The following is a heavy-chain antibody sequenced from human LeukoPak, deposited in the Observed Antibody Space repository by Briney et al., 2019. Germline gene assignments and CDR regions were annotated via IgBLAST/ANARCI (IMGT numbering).Heavy chain of an antibody. Sequence: PSETLSLTCTVSGGSISSYYWSWIRQPPGKGLEWIGYIYYSGSTYYNPSLKSRVTISVDTSKNQFSLKLSSVTAADTAVYYCARLDTSNYVWGSYRYGTFDYWGQGTLVTVSS. CDR3: ARLDTSNYVWGSYRYGTFDY. D-gene: IGHD3-16*02. CDR2: IYYSGST. CDR1: GGSISSYY. J-gene: IGHJ4*02. V-gene: IGHV4-59*06.